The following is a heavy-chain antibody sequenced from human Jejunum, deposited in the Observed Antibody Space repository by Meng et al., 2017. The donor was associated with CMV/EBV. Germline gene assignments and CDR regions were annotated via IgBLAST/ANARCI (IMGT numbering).Heavy chain of an antibody. Sequence: SGSTFTGYNLHWVRQAPGQGLEWLGWINPESGDTDYAQKFQGRVTMTRDTSITTAYMELSRLTSDDTAVYYCARPSGRYIYYFDYWGQGTLVTVSS. CDR2: INPESGDT. J-gene: IGHJ4*02. CDR3: ARPSGRYIYYFDY. CDR1: GSTFTGYN. D-gene: IGHD1-26*01. V-gene: IGHV1-2*02.